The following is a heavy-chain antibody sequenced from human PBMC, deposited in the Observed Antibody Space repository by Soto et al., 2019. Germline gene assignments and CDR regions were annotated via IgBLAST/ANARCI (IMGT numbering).Heavy chain of an antibody. J-gene: IGHJ3*02. D-gene: IGHD2-15*01. CDR1: GFTFSDYA. Sequence: EVQLLGSGGGLVQPGGSLRLSCAASGFTFSDYAMSWVRQAPGKGLEWVSSASESGAKTFYADSVKGRFTIFRDNSKNTLYLQMNSLRGDDTAVYYCTKSRSFSHTDAFGIWGQGAMVTVSS. V-gene: IGHV3-23*01. CDR3: TKSRSFSHTDAFGI. CDR2: ASESGAKT.